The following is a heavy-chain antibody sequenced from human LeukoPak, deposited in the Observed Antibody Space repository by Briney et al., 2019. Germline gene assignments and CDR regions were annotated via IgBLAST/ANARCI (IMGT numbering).Heavy chain of an antibody. D-gene: IGHD3-22*01. V-gene: IGHV4-59*08. CDR2: IYYSGGT. Sequence: PSETLSHTCTVTVGSITRNHWSWIRQPPGKGLGWMGYIYYSGGTNYNPSFKSRVTISVDTSKNQFSLKLSSVTAAVTAVYYCARVTYYYDSSGYYYMVFDYWGQGTLVTVSS. CDR1: VGSITRNH. J-gene: IGHJ4*02. CDR3: ARVTYYYDSSGYYYMVFDY.